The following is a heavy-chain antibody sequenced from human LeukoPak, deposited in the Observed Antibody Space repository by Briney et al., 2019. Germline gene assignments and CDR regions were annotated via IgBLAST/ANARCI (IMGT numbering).Heavy chain of an antibody. D-gene: IGHD1-26*01. CDR3: ARGVGPRYFDL. V-gene: IGHV1-2*02. Sequence: ASVKVSCKASGYAFNVYYMHWVRQVPGQGLEWMGWINPNSGGTNYAQKSQGRVTMTRDTSISTAYMELSRLRSDDTAVYYCARGVGPRYFDLWGRGTLVTVSS. CDR2: INPNSGGT. CDR1: GYAFNVYY. J-gene: IGHJ2*01.